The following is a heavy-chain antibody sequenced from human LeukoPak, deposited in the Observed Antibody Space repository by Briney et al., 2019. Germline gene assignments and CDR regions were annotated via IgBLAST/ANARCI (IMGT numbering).Heavy chain of an antibody. Sequence: GASVKVSCKASGYTFTSYGISWVRQAPGQGLEWMGWISAYNGNTNYAQKFQGRVTMTRDTSISTAYMELSRLRSDDTAVYYCARDYYDSSGYYYGAYYFDYWGQGTLVTVSS. J-gene: IGHJ4*02. D-gene: IGHD3-22*01. CDR1: GYTFTSYG. CDR2: ISAYNGNT. CDR3: ARDYYDSSGYYYGAYYFDY. V-gene: IGHV1-18*01.